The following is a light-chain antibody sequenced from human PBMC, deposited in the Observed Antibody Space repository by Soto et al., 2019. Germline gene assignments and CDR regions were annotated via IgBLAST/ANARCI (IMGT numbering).Light chain of an antibody. CDR1: SSNIGAGYD. V-gene: IGLV1-40*01. J-gene: IGLJ1*01. Sequence: VLTQPPSVSGAPGQRITISCTGSSSNIGAGYDVHWYQQLPGTAPKLLIYGNNNRPSGVPDRFSGSKSGTSASLAITGLQAEDEADYYCQSYDSSLSGFYVFGTGTKVTVL. CDR3: QSYDSSLSGFYV. CDR2: GNN.